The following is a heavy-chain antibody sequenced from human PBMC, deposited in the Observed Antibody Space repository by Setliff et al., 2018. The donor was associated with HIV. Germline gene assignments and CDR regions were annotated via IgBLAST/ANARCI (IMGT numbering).Heavy chain of an antibody. CDR1: GDSISSSTYY. CDR3: ARAQLRYLANDFYFDF. Sequence: SETLSLTCTVSGDSISSSTYYWGWIRQPPGKGLEWIGSIYHSGNTYYNPSPKSRVTISVDASKSQFSLKVSSVTAADAAVYYCARAQLRYLANDFYFDFWGQGTPVTVSS. J-gene: IGHJ4*02. D-gene: IGHD3-9*01. CDR2: IYHSGNT. V-gene: IGHV4-39*07.